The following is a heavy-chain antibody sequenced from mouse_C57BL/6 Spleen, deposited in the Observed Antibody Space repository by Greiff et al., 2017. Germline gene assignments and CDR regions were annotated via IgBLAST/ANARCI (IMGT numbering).Heavy chain of an antibody. V-gene: IGHV5-4*01. D-gene: IGHD2-5*01. CDR1: GFTFSSYA. Sequence: EVKLVESGGGLVKPGGSLKLSCAASGFTFSSYAMSWVRQTPEKRLEWVATISDGGSYTYYPDNVKGRFTISRDNAKNNLYLQMSHLKSEDTAMYYCARENSNYGFDYWGQGTTLTVSS. J-gene: IGHJ2*01. CDR2: ISDGGSYT. CDR3: ARENSNYGFDY.